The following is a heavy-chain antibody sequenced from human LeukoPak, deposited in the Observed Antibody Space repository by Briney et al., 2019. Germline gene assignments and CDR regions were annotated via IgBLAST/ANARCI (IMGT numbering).Heavy chain of an antibody. Sequence: KSSETLSLTCTVSGGSISSYYWNWIRQPAGKGLEWIGEISHGGSTSFNPSLKSRVSISVDMSKNQISLRLNSVTAADTAIYYCARSRGRAEAASTGFENWGPGGLVTISS. D-gene: IGHD3-16*01. J-gene: IGHJ4*02. CDR2: ISHGGST. CDR1: GGSISSYY. V-gene: IGHV4-34*01. CDR3: ARSRGRAEAASTGFEN.